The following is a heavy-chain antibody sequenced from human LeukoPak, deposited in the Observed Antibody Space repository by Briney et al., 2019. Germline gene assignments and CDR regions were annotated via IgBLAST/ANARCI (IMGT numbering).Heavy chain of an antibody. CDR2: IKEDGSEK. Sequence: GGSLRLSCAASGITFSNEWMSWVRQAPGKGLEWVANIKEDGSEKYYADAVKGRFTISRDNAKNSLYLLMNSLRVEDAAVYYCVAGGAFDIWAERHWSPSLQ. CDR1: GITFSNEW. J-gene: IGHJ3*02. V-gene: IGHV3-7*01. CDR3: VAGGAFDI. D-gene: IGHD3-16*01.